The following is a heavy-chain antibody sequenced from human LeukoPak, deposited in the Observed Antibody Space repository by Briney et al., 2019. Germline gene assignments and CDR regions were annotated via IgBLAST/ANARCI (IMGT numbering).Heavy chain of an antibody. Sequence: GGSLRLSCAASGFTFSSYGMHWVRQAPGKGLEWVANIKQDGSEKYYVDSVKGRFTISRDNAKNSLYLQMNSLRAEDTAVYYCARGWPFDYWGQGTLVTVSS. CDR3: ARGWPFDY. J-gene: IGHJ4*02. V-gene: IGHV3-7*03. D-gene: IGHD2-15*01. CDR1: GFTFSSYG. CDR2: IKQDGSEK.